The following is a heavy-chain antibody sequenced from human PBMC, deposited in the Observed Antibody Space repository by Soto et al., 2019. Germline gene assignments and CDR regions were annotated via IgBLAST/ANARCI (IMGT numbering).Heavy chain of an antibody. CDR1: GYSFNTLA. V-gene: IGHV1-18*04. Sequence: ASVKVSCKALGYSFNTLAITWVRQAPGQGLEWVGGIIAYNGHTNYARKVQGRVSMTTDTSTTTVYLELRSLTSEDTAVYYCADRDLSVWGQGTTVTVSS. CDR3: ADRDLSV. CDR2: IIAYNGHT. J-gene: IGHJ6*02.